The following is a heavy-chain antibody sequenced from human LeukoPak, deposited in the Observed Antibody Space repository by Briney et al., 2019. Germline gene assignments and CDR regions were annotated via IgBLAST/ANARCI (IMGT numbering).Heavy chain of an antibody. CDR1: GGSISSYY. Sequence: PSETLSLTCTVSGGSISSYYWSWILQPAGKGLEWIGRIYTSGSTNYNPSLKSRVTMSVDTSKNQFSLKLSSVTAADTAVYYCASQYSSSWTDAFDIWGQGTMVTVSS. D-gene: IGHD6-13*01. V-gene: IGHV4-4*07. CDR3: ASQYSSSWTDAFDI. J-gene: IGHJ3*02. CDR2: IYTSGST.